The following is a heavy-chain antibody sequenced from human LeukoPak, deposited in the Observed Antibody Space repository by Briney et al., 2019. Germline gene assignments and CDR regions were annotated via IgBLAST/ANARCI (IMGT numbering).Heavy chain of an antibody. CDR1: GFTFSKYW. J-gene: IGHJ2*01. CDR2: INSGGGHT. V-gene: IGHV3-74*01. CDR3: AKDRTVGASYWYFDL. D-gene: IGHD1-26*01. Sequence: PGGSLRLSCAASGFTFSKYWLHWVRQAPGKGLVWVSYINSGGGHTDYADSVRGRFTISRDSSRNTLFLHMNTLRAEDTAIYYCAKDRTVGASYWYFDLWGRGTLVTVSS.